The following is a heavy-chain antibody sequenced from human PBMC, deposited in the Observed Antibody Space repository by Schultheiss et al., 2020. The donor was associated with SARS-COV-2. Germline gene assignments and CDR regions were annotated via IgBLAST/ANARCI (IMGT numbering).Heavy chain of an antibody. CDR1: GFTFSSYS. Sequence: GGSLRLSCAASGFTFSSYSMNWVRQAPGKGLEWVSAISGSGGSTYYADSVKGRFTISRHNSKNTLYLQMNSLRAEDTAVYYCARVRSRYWYFDLWGRGTLVTVSS. D-gene: IGHD3-9*01. CDR2: ISGSGGST. V-gene: IGHV3-23*01. J-gene: IGHJ2*01. CDR3: ARVRSRYWYFDL.